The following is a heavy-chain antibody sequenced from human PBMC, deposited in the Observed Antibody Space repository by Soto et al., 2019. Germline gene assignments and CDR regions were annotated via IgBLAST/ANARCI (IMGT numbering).Heavy chain of an antibody. J-gene: IGHJ2*01. D-gene: IGHD2-15*01. Sequence: EVQLVESGGGLVQPGGSLRLSCAASGFSVSGNYINWVRQAPGKGLEWVSVIYLHGSTFYSDSVRGRFTISRDSSKNKVYLEMDSLRAEDTAVYYCARFACSGGGCYPDWYFDLWGRGTLVTVSS. CDR2: IYLHGST. CDR3: ARFACSGGGCYPDWYFDL. CDR1: GFSVSGNY. V-gene: IGHV3-53*01.